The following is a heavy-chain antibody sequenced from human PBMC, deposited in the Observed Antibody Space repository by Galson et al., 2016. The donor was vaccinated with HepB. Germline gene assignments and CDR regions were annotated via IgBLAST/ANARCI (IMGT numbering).Heavy chain of an antibody. Sequence: SLRLSCAASGITLSPYWMHWVRQGPGKGLVWVSRINSDGSTTTYADSVRGRFTISRDNAKNTLYLQMNSLRADDTAVYYCTRASTVVTRGAFDIWGRGTMVTVSS. J-gene: IGHJ3*02. CDR3: TRASTVVTRGAFDI. V-gene: IGHV3-74*03. CDR1: GITLSPYW. CDR2: INSDGSTT. D-gene: IGHD4-23*01.